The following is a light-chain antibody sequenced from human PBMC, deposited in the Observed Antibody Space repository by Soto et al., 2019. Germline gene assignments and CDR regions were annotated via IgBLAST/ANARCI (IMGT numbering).Light chain of an antibody. CDR2: TAS. CDR3: QQSYSTPIS. CDR1: QSISSH. J-gene: IGKJ5*01. Sequence: DVQMTQSPSTLSASVGDRVTITCRASQSISSHLNWYQQKPGKAPNLLMYTASNLQSGVPSRFSGSGSGTDFTLTISSLQPEDFATYYSQQSYSTPISFGQGTRLEI. V-gene: IGKV1-39*01.